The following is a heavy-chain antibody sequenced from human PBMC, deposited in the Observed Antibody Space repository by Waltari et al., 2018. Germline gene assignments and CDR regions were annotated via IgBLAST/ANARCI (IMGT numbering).Heavy chain of an antibody. D-gene: IGHD4-4*01. V-gene: IGHV1-8*01. J-gene: IGHJ5*02. Sequence: QVQLVQSGAEVKKPGASVKVSCKASGYTFTSYDINWVRQATGQGLEWMGWMNPNRGKTGYAQKFQGRGTMTRNTSISTAYRELSSLRSEDTAVYYCARRLQSGEYKGGFDPWGQGTLVTVSS. CDR1: GYTFTSYD. CDR3: ARRLQSGEYKGGFDP. CDR2: MNPNRGKT.